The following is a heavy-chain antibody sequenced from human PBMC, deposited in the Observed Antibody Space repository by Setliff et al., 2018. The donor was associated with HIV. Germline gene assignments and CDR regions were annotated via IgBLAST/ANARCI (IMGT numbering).Heavy chain of an antibody. D-gene: IGHD6-13*01. CDR3: ARLWDGIAAAGTDY. J-gene: IGHJ4*02. V-gene: IGHV1-69*10. Sequence: SVKVSCKASGGTFSSYVISWVRQAPGQGPEWMGGTIPMYGVTNYAQKFQGRVTMTRNTSISTAYMELSSLRSEDTAVYYCARLWDGIAAAGTDYWGQGTLVTVSS. CDR2: TIPMYGVT. CDR1: GGTFSSYV.